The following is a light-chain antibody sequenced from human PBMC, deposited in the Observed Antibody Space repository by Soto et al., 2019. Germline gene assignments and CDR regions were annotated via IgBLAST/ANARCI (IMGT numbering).Light chain of an antibody. CDR2: GAY. Sequence: EIALTQSPGTLSLSPGERATLSCRATQSISGTYLAWYQQKPGPAPRILIYGAYNRATGIPDRFSGSGSGTDFTLTISRLEPEECAVYYCQHYCSSPPWRFGQGTKVEIK. V-gene: IGKV3-20*01. J-gene: IGKJ1*01. CDR3: QHYCSSPPWR. CDR1: QSISGTY.